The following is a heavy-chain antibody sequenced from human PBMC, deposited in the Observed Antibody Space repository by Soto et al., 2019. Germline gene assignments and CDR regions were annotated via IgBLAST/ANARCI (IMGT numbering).Heavy chain of an antibody. CDR1: GGTFSSYA. D-gene: IGHD4-17*01. CDR3: ASPYGRRGPGGFDY. CDR2: IIPIFGTA. Sequence: QVQLVQSGAEVKKPGSSVKVSCKASGGTFSSYAVSWVRQAPGQGLEWMGGIIPIFGTANYAQKFQGRVTITADKSTSTAYLELSSLRSEDTAVYYCASPYGRRGPGGFDYWGQGTLVTVSS. V-gene: IGHV1-69*06. J-gene: IGHJ4*02.